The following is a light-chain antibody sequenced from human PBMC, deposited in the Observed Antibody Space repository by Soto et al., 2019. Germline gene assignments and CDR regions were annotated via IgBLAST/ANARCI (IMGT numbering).Light chain of an antibody. Sequence: DIEMTQSPDSLAVSLCERATINCRSSETVLFSSNNLNYLAWYQQKPGQPPKLLIYWASTRESGVPDRFSGSGSGTDFTLSISSLQAEDVAVYYCQQYYSTPWTFGQGTKVDIK. CDR3: QQYYSTPWT. J-gene: IGKJ1*01. V-gene: IGKV4-1*01. CDR2: WAS. CDR1: ETVLFSSNNLNY.